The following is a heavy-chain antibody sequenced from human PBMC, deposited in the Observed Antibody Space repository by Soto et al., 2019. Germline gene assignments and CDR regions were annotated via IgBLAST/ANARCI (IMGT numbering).Heavy chain of an antibody. Sequence: EVQLVESGGDLVQPGGSLRLSCAASGFSVNSKYMSWVRQAPGKGLEWVSLIQSGGSTYYAGSVKGRFTISRDLSENTLFRQMSGLGVEGRAVYYCTREDVHCNGVRCYGVPMDVWGKGTTVTFSA. V-gene: IGHV3-66*01. CDR2: IQSGGST. D-gene: IGHD2-15*01. J-gene: IGHJ6*04. CDR3: TREDVHCNGVRCYGVPMDV. CDR1: GFSVNSKY.